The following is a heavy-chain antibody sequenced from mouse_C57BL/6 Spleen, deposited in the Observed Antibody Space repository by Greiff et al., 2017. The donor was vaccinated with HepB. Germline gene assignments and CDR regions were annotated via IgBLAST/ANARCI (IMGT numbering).Heavy chain of an antibody. Sequence: GGGLVQPKGSLKLSCAASGFSFNTYAMNWVRQAPGKGLEWVARIRSKSNNYATYYADSVKDRFTISRDDSESMLYLQMNNLKTEDTAMYYCVRHDYGRYFDVWGTGTTVTVSS. J-gene: IGHJ1*03. CDR2: IRSKSNNYAT. D-gene: IGHD2-4*01. V-gene: IGHV10-1*01. CDR3: VRHDYGRYFDV. CDR1: GFSFNTYA.